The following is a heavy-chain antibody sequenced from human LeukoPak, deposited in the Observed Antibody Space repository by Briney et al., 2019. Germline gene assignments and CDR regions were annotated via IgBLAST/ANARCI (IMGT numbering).Heavy chain of an antibody. Sequence: SETLSLTCTVSGGSINNYYWTWVRQPPGKRLEWIGYIYSSGSTNFNPSLKSRLAMSVDASKNQVSLHLSSVTAADTAVYYCARRGFFDLWGRGTPVTVSS. J-gene: IGHJ2*01. V-gene: IGHV4-4*09. CDR1: GGSINNYY. CDR2: IYSSGST. CDR3: ARRGFFDL.